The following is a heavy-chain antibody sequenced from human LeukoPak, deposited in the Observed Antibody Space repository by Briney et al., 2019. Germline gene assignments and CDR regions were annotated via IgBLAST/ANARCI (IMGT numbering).Heavy chain of an antibody. V-gene: IGHV1-2*02. J-gene: IGHJ4*02. CDR2: INPNSGGT. CDR3: ARDRRIGRSSGWYFDY. Sequence: ASVKVSCKASGYTFTGYYMHWVRQAPGQGLEWMGWINPNSGGTNYAQKFQGRVTMTGDTSISTAYMELSRLRSGDTAVYYCARDRRIGRSSGWYFDYWGQGTLVTVSS. D-gene: IGHD6-19*01. CDR1: GYTFTGYY.